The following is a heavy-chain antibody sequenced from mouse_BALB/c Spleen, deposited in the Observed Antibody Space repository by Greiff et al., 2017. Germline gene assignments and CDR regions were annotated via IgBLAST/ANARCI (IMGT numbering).Heavy chain of an antibody. CDR3: AREGVTGLAY. CDR2: ISTYYGDA. CDR1: GYTFTDYA. Sequence: VQLHQSGAELVRPGVSVKISCKGSGYTFTDYAMHWVKQSHAKSLEWIGVISTYYGDASYNQKFKGKATMTVDKSSSTAYMELARLTSEDSAIYYCAREGVTGLAYWGQGTLVTVSA. D-gene: IGHD4-1*01. V-gene: IGHV1S137*01. J-gene: IGHJ3*01.